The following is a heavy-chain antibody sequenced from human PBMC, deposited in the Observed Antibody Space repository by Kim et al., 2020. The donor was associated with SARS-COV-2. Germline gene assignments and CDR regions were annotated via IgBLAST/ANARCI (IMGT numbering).Heavy chain of an antibody. D-gene: IGHD6-13*01. Sequence: SYAQKVQGRVTMTRDTSTSTVYMELSSLRSEDTAVYYCARDIAAAGTGGPWGQGTLVTVSS. J-gene: IGHJ5*02. V-gene: IGHV1-46*01. CDR3: ARDIAAAGTGGP.